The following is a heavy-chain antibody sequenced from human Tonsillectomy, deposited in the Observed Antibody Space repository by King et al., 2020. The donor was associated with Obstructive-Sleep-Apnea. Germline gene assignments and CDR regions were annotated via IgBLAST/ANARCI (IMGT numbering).Heavy chain of an antibody. CDR1: GFTFSSYA. CDR3: AKEKGVVVITRAFGY. Sequence: VQLVESGGGLVQPGGSLRLSCASSGFTFSSYAMSWVRQAPGKGLEWVSGISGRGDGTYYADSVKGRLTISRDNSKNTLYLQMNSLRAEDTAVYYCAKEKGVVVITRAFGYWGQGTLVTVSS. V-gene: IGHV3-23*04. D-gene: IGHD3-22*01. CDR2: ISGRGDGT. J-gene: IGHJ4*02.